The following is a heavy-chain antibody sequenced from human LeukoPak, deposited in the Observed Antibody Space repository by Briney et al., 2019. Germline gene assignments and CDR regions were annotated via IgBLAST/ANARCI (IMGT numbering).Heavy chain of an antibody. CDR3: TTDWYTTKSELPEYTQH. D-gene: IGHD1-14*01. CDR2: INPNSGGI. Sequence: GASVKVSCTASGYTFTDYYLHWVRQAPGQRFEWMGWINPNSGGIVYAPKFQGRVLMTRDTSINTAYLELSRLQIDDSAAYYCTTDWYTTKSELPEYTQHWGQGTLVTVSS. CDR1: GYTFTDYY. J-gene: IGHJ1*01. V-gene: IGHV1-2*02.